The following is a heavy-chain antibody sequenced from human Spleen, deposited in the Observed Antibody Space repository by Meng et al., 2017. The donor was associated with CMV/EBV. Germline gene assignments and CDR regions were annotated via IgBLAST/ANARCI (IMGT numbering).Heavy chain of an antibody. CDR3: ARQGYYYYGMDV. V-gene: IGHV4-39*01. CDR2: IFHSGST. J-gene: IGHJ6*02. CDR1: GASISGSRYY. Sequence: SETLSLTCTVSGASISGSRYYWGWIRQPPGRGLEWIGDIFHSGSTYYNSSLKRRVTLSVDTSKNQFSLQLGSVTAADTAVYYCARQGYYYYGMDVWGQGTTVTVSS.